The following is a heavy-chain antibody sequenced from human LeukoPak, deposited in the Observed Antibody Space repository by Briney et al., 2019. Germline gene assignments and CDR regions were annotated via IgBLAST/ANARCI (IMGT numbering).Heavy chain of an antibody. CDR3: TREVHCNFDF. V-gene: IGHV3-7*05. Sequence: GGSLRLSCAASGFTFNNYWMSWVRQAPGKGLEWVANIKQDGSERFYVDSVKGRFTISKDNAKNSLYLQMNNLRAEDAAVYYCTREVHCNFDFWGQGTLVTVSS. J-gene: IGHJ4*02. CDR2: IKQDGSER. CDR1: GFTFNNYW. D-gene: IGHD2-21*02.